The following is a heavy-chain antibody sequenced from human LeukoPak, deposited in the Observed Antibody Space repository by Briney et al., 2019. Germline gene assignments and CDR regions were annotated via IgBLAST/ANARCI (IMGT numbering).Heavy chain of an antibody. CDR2: ISAYNGNT. CDR1: GYTFTSYG. CDR3: ARDVDYEPYLDAFDI. D-gene: IGHD4-17*01. V-gene: IGHV1-18*01. J-gene: IGHJ3*02. Sequence: GASVKVSCKASGYTFTSYGISWVRQATGQGLEWMGWISAYNGNTNYAQKLQGRVTMTTDTSTSTAYMELRSLRSDDTAVYYCARDVDYEPYLDAFDIWGQGTMVTVSS.